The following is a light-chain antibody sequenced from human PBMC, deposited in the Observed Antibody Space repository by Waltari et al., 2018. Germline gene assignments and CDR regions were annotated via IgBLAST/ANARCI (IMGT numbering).Light chain of an antibody. CDR2: ASS. J-gene: IGKJ2*01. V-gene: IGKV1-39*01. CDR3: QQSSSAPPT. Sequence: DIQMTQSPSSLSASVGDRVTITCWASQSISGYLNWYQQKPGKAPKLLIFASSSLQSGVPSRFSGSGSGTEFTLTINSLQPEDSATYSCQQSSSAPPTFGQGTKVEIK. CDR1: QSISGY.